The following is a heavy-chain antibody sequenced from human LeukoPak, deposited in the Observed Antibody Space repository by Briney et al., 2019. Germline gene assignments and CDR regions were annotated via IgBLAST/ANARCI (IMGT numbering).Heavy chain of an antibody. CDR1: GYTFTSYG. D-gene: IGHD3-16*01. J-gene: IGHJ4*02. CDR3: ARDRGIGLRLGELTDY. Sequence: ASVKVSCKASGYTFTSYGISWVRQAPGQGLEWMGWISAYNGNTNYAQKLRGRVTMTTDTSTSIAYMELRSLRSDDTAVYYCARDRGIGLRLGELTDYWGQGTLVTVSS. V-gene: IGHV1-18*01. CDR2: ISAYNGNT.